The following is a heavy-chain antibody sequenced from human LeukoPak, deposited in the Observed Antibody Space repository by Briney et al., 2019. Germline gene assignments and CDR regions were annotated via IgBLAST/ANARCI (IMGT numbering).Heavy chain of an antibody. CDR1: GGSVSTYY. CDR2: VSHSGNT. J-gene: IGHJ4*02. V-gene: IGHV4-59*02. Sequence: PSETLSLTCTVSGGSVSTYYWTWIRQPPGQELEWIGYVSHSGNTNCNPSLKSRVTMSLGTSKNHFSLRLSSVNTADTAVYYCARAGSGWSFDYWGQGSLVTVSS. CDR3: ARAGSGWSFDY. D-gene: IGHD6-19*01.